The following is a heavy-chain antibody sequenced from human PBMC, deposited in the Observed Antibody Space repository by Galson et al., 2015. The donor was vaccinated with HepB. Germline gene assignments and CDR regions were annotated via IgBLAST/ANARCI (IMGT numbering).Heavy chain of an antibody. D-gene: IGHD4-17*01. Sequence: SETLSLTCTVSGGSISGYYWSWIRQPPGKGLEWIGYIYYSGTTNYNPSLKSRVTISVDTSKTQFSLRLTSVTAVDTAVYYCARDSGDYGYGMDVWGQGTTVTVSS. CDR1: GGSISGYY. J-gene: IGHJ6*02. CDR3: ARDSGDYGYGMDV. CDR2: IYYSGTT. V-gene: IGHV4-59*01.